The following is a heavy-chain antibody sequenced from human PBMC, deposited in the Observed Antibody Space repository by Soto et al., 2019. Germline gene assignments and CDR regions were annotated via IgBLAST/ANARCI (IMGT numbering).Heavy chain of an antibody. CDR2: IIPIFGTA. CDR3: ARDVVWFGRVTSDYYYGMDV. Sequence: QVQLVQSGAEVKKPGCSVKVSCKASGGTFSSYAISWVRQAPGQGLEWMGGIIPIFGTANYAQKFQGRVTITADKSTSTAYMELSSLRSEDTAVYYCARDVVWFGRVTSDYYYGMDVWGQGTTVTVSS. V-gene: IGHV1-69*06. J-gene: IGHJ6*02. D-gene: IGHD3-10*01. CDR1: GGTFSSYA.